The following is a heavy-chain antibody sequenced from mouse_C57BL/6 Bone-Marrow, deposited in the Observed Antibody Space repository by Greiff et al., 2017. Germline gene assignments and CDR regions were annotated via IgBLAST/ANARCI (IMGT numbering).Heavy chain of an antibody. CDR2: IYPGDGAT. D-gene: IGHD2-2*01. Sequence: ESGPELVKPGASVKISCKASGYAFSSSWMNWVKQRPGKGLEWIGRIYPGDGATNYNGKFKGKATLTADKSSSTAYMQLSSQTSEDSAVYFCARNGYYFDYWGQGTTLTVSS. CDR1: GYAFSSSW. J-gene: IGHJ2*01. V-gene: IGHV1-82*01. CDR3: ARNGYYFDY.